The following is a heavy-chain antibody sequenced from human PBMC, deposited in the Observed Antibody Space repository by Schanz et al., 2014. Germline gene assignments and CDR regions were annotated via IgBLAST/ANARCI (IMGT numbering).Heavy chain of an antibody. J-gene: IGHJ4*02. D-gene: IGHD3-22*01. V-gene: IGHV3-23*04. CDR2: LSEGGGGT. CDR3: ARPPHDSSGYYPFDY. Sequence: EVHLVESGGGLVQPGGSLRLSCAASGITFSSHSFNWVRQAPGKGLEWVSALSEGGGGTHYADSVRGRFTISRDNAKNTLYLQMNSLRAEDTAVYYCARPPHDSSGYYPFDYWGQGTLVTVSS. CDR1: GITFSSHS.